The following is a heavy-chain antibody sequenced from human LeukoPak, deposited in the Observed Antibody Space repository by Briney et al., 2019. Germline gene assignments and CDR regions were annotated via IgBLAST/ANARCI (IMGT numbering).Heavy chain of an antibody. CDR1: GGSISSGGYY. CDR2: IYHSGST. V-gene: IGHV4-30-2*02. CDR3: ARNYYDSSGYSYLDY. Sequence: SQTLSLTCTVSGGSISSGGYYWSWIRQPPGKGLEWIGYIYHSGSTYYNPSLKSRVTISVDRSKNQFSLKLSSVTAADTAVYYCARNYYDSSGYSYLDYWGQGTLVTVSS. J-gene: IGHJ4*02. D-gene: IGHD3-22*01.